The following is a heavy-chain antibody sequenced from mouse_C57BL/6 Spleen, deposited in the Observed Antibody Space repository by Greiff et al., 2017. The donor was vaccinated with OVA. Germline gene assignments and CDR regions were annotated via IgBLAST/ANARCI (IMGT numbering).Heavy chain of an antibody. D-gene: IGHD2-5*01. J-gene: IGHJ2*01. CDR1: GYTFTDYY. CDR2: IYPGSGNT. V-gene: IGHV1-76*01. CDR3: ARSLYYSKGYFDY. Sequence: VKLQESGAELVRPGASVKLSCKASGYTFTDYYINWVKQRPGQGLEWIARIYPGSGNTYYNEKFKGKATLTAEKSSSTAYMQLSSLTSEDSAVYFCARSLYYSKGYFDYWGQGTTLTVSS.